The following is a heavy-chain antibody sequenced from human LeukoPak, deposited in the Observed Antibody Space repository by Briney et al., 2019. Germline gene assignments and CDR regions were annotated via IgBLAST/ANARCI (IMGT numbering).Heavy chain of an antibody. D-gene: IGHD2-15*01. Sequence: GGSLRLSCAASGFAFSSYWMHWVRQDPGRGLVWVSRINTDGTTTVYADSVRGRFTISRDNAKNTLYLQMNSLRGEDTAVYYCVRDGHGGSGSYWGQGTLVTVSS. CDR1: GFAFSSYW. V-gene: IGHV3-74*01. CDR3: VRDGHGGSGSY. CDR2: INTDGTTT. J-gene: IGHJ4*02.